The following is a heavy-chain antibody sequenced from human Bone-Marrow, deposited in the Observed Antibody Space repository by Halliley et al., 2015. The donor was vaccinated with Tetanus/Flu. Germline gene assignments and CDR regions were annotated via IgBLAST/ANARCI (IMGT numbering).Heavy chain of an antibody. D-gene: IGHD5-18*01. J-gene: IGHJ4*02. V-gene: IGHV3-21*06. Sequence: WISCIGSGSNFIQYADSVKDRFTISRDNAKNSVFLEMSSLRPEDTAVYYCVRGSRLQLITFLEYWGQGTVVTVSS. CDR3: VRGSRLQLITFLEY. CDR2: IGSGSNFI.